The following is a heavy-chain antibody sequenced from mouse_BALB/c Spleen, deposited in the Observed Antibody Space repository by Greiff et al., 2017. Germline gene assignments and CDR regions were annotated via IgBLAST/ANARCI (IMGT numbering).Heavy chain of an antibody. CDR2: INPYNDGT. CDR3: ARNGYYWYFDV. J-gene: IGHJ1*01. Sequence: EVQLQESGPELVKPGASVKMSCKASGYTFTSYVMHWVKQKPGQGLEWIGYINPYNDGTKYNEKFKGKATLTSDKSSSTAYMELSSLTSEDSAVYYCARNGYYWYFDVWGAGTTVTVSS. V-gene: IGHV1-14*01. CDR1: GYTFTSYV. D-gene: IGHD2-2*01.